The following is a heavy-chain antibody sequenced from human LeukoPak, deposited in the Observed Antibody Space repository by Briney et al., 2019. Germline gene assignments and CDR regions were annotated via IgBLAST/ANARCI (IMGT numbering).Heavy chain of an antibody. CDR3: ARGPLGGYNSAWFDP. CDR2: ISSSSSYI. V-gene: IGHV3-21*01. Sequence: GGSLRLSGAASEFTFSSCHMNWVRQAPGKGLEWILFISSSSSYIYYADSVKGRFTISRDNAKNSLYLQMNSLRVEDTAVYYCARGPLGGYNSAWFDPWGQGTLVTVSS. CDR1: EFTFSSCH. D-gene: IGHD5-24*01. J-gene: IGHJ5*02.